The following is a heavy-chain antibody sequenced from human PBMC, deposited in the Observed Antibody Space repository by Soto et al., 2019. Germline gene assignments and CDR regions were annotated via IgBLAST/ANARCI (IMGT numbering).Heavy chain of an antibody. CDR1: GFTFSSYA. CDR2: ISGSGGST. D-gene: IGHD6-13*01. J-gene: IGHJ6*02. Sequence: EVQLLESGGGLVQPGGSPRLSCAASGFTFSSYAMSWVRQAPGKGLEWVSAISGSGGSTYYADSVKGRFTISRDNSKNTLYLQMNSLRAEDTAVYYCAKSVGAAAGAYYYYGMDVWGQGTTVTVSS. V-gene: IGHV3-23*01. CDR3: AKSVGAAAGAYYYYGMDV.